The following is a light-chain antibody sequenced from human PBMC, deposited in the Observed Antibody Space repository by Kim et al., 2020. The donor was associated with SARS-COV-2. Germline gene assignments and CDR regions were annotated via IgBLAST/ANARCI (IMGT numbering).Light chain of an antibody. CDR1: RRDVHGYNY. Sequence: PISLTGTRRDVHGYNYVHFYQQPPDISPKLMVYDVCILPSGVCIRFSVSKSCNTASLTISGHQAEDEADYYCRSYTSSSIRGVVFGRGPQLTVL. CDR3: RSYTSSSIRGVV. V-gene: IGLV2-14*03. CDR2: DVC. J-gene: IGLJ2*01.